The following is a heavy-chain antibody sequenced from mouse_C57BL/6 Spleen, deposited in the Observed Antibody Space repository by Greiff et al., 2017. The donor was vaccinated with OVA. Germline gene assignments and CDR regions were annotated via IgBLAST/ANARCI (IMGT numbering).Heavy chain of an antibody. J-gene: IGHJ4*01. Sequence: VQLQQSGAELVRPGSSVKLSCKASGYTFTSYWMDWVKQRPGQGLEWIGNIYPSDSETHYNQKFKDKATLTVDKSSSTAYMQLSSLTSEDSAVYYCARIWDGAMDYWGQGTSVTVSS. CDR2: IYPSDSET. CDR1: GYTFTSYW. CDR3: ARIWDGAMDY. D-gene: IGHD4-1*01. V-gene: IGHV1-61*01.